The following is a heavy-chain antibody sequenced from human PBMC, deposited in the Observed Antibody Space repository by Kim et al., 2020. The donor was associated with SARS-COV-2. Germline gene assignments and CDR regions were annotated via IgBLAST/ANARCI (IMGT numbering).Heavy chain of an antibody. V-gene: IGHV3-30*18. CDR1: GFTFSSYG. CDR3: AKGNRLRSSGWRDAFDI. J-gene: IGHJ3*02. CDR2: ISYDGSNK. D-gene: IGHD6-19*01. Sequence: GGSLRLSCAASGFTFSSYGMHWVRQAPGKGLEWVAVISYDGSNKYYADSVKGRFTISRDNSKNTLYLQMNSLRAEDTAVYYCAKGNRLRSSGWRDAFDIWGQGTMVTVSS.